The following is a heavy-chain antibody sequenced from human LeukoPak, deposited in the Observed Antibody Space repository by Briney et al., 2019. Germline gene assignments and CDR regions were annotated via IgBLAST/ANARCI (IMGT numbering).Heavy chain of an antibody. D-gene: IGHD6-6*01. Sequence: PGGSLRLSCTASGFAFSSYAMAWVRQAPGKGLEWPSYISSSSKINYADSVKGRFTISRDNAKNSLYLQMISLRDEDTAVYYCARSANPGVHDFDPWGQGTLVTVSS. V-gene: IGHV3-48*02. CDR3: ARSANPGVHDFDP. J-gene: IGHJ5*02. CDR1: GFAFSSYA. CDR2: ISSSSKI.